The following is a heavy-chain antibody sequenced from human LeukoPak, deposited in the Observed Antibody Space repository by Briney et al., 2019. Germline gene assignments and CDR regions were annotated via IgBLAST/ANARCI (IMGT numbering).Heavy chain of an antibody. V-gene: IGHV4-61*01. J-gene: IGHJ5*02. CDR1: GGSVSNGNFY. CDR2: IYYTGSA. CDR3: ARLLYYYDSSGYYQRDNWFDP. Sequence: SETLSLTCTVSGGSVSNGNFYWSWLRQPPGKALEWIGYIYYTGSAYYSPSLEGRVRISVDTSKNQFSVKLNSVTAADTAVYYCARLLYYYDSSGYYQRDNWFDPWGQGTLVTVSS. D-gene: IGHD3-22*01.